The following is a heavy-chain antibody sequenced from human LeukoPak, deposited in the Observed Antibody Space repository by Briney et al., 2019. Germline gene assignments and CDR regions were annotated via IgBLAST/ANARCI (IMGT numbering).Heavy chain of an antibody. CDR2: INGDGSST. CDR1: GFTFSSYW. D-gene: IGHD2-15*01. J-gene: IGHJ4*02. Sequence: GGSLRLSCAASGFTFSSYWMHWVRQAPGKGLVWVSRINGDGSSTNYADSVKGRFTISRDNAKNTLYLQMNSLRAEDTAVYYCARGSSVVGLDWGQGTLVTVSS. CDR3: ARGSSVVGLD. V-gene: IGHV3-74*01.